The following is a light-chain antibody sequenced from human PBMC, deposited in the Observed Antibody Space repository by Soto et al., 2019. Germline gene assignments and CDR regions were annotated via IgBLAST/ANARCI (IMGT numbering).Light chain of an antibody. CDR2: AAS. J-gene: IGKJ5*01. CDR3: QQSYSTPGT. Sequence: DIQMTQSPSSLSASVGDRVTITCRASQSISSYLNWYQQKPGQAPQLLIYAASSLQSGVPSRFSGSGSGTDGTLTISSLQPEDFANYDGQQSYSTPGTFGQGTRLDIK. CDR1: QSISSY. V-gene: IGKV1-39*01.